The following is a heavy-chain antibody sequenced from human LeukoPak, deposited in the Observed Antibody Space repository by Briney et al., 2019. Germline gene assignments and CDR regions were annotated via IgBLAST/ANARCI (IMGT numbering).Heavy chain of an antibody. CDR1: GSSISSYY. V-gene: IGHV4-59*01. Sequence: SETLSLTCTVSGSSISSYYWSWIRQPPGKGLEWIGYIYYSGSTNYNPSLKSRVTISVDTSKNQFSLKLSSVTAADTAVYYCAREAVTTSYYYYYMDVWGKGTTVTVSS. D-gene: IGHD4-17*01. CDR3: AREAVTTSYYYYYMDV. CDR2: IYYSGST. J-gene: IGHJ6*03.